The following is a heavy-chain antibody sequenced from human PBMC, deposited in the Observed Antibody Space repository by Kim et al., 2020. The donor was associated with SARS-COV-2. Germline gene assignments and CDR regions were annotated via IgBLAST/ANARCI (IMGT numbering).Heavy chain of an antibody. CDR3: ARGSIAVAGTHFDY. V-gene: IGHV3-30-3*01. Sequence: GGSLRLSCAASGFTFSSYAMHWVRQAPGKGLEWVAVISYDGSNKYYADSVKGRFTISRDNSKNTLYLQMNSLRAEDTAVYYCARGSIAVAGTHFDYWGQGTLLTVS. CDR2: ISYDGSNK. D-gene: IGHD6-19*01. CDR1: GFTFSSYA. J-gene: IGHJ4*02.